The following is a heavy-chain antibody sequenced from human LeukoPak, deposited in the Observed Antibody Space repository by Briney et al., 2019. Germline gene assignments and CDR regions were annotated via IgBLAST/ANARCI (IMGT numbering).Heavy chain of an antibody. CDR3: AKDYGYTSSWYDY. CDR1: GFTFDDDG. D-gene: IGHD6-13*01. CDR2: ISWNSASV. Sequence: PGGSLRLSCEAPGFTFDDDGMQSVRQAPEKGREWVSTISWNSASVGYVDSVKGRFTISRDNAKKTLYLQMNSLRPEDTALYYCAKDYGYTSSWYDYWGQGTLVTVSS. J-gene: IGHJ4*02. V-gene: IGHV3-9*01.